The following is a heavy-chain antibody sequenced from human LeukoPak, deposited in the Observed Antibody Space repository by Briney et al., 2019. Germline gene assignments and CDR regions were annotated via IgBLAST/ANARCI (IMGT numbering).Heavy chain of an antibody. D-gene: IGHD3-10*01. CDR3: ARAPKNYGKLDY. J-gene: IGHJ4*02. V-gene: IGHV4-61*01. Sequence: SETLSLTSTVSGGSLSSGRYYWRWIRQPPGKGLEWIGYIYYSGSTNYNPSLKSRVTISVDTSKNQFSLKLSSVTAADTAVYYGARAPKNYGKLDYWGQGTLVTVSS. CDR1: GGSLSSGRYY. CDR2: IYYSGST.